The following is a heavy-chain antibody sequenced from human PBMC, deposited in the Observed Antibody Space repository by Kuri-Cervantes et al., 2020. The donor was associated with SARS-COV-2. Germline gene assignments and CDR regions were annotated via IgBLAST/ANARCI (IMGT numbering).Heavy chain of an antibody. J-gene: IGHJ6*02. V-gene: IGHV1-69*10. CDR3: AGGGVATPYYAMDV. CDR2: IIPILGPA. CDR1: GGTFRSYG. Sequence: SVKVSCKASGGTFRSYGFSWVRQAPGQRLEWMGGIIPILGPANYAPRFQGRATITADQSTNIAYVELNSLTSEDTAVYYCAGGGVATPYYAMDVWGQGTTVTVSS. D-gene: IGHD2-21*01.